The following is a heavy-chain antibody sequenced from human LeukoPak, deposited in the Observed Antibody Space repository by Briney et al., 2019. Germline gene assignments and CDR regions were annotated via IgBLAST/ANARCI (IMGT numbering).Heavy chain of an antibody. Sequence: SETLSLTCAVSGGSISSGGYSWSWIRQPPGQGLEWIGYIYHSGSTYYNPSLKSRVTISVDRSKNQFSLKLSSVTAADTAVYYCARDLRGITGTEGGFDPWGQGTLVTVSS. J-gene: IGHJ5*02. CDR1: GGSISSGGYS. D-gene: IGHD1-20*01. V-gene: IGHV4-30-2*01. CDR3: ARDLRGITGTEGGFDP. CDR2: IYHSGST.